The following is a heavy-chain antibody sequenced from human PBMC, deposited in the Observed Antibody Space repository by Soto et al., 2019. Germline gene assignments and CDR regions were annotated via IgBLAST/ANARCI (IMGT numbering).Heavy chain of an antibody. CDR3: TTDWHAKVVVITTDAFDI. D-gene: IGHD3-22*01. Sequence: PGGSLRLPCAVSGFTFSNAWMNWVLQAPGKGLEWVGRIKSKTDGGTTDYAAPVKGRFTISRDDSKNTLYLQMNSLKTEDTAVYYCTTDWHAKVVVITTDAFDIWGQGKMVTVS. V-gene: IGHV3-15*07. CDR2: IKSKTDGGTT. J-gene: IGHJ3*02. CDR1: GFTFSNAW.